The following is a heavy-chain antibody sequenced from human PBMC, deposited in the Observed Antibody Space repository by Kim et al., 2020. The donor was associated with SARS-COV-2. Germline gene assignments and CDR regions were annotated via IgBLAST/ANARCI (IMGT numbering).Heavy chain of an antibody. Sequence: SETLSLTFTVSGGSISSYYWSWIRQPPGKGLEWIGYIYYSGSTNYNPSLKSRVTISVDTSKNQFSLKLSSVTAADTAVYYCATAKGVYDSSGYYSPHFDYWGQGTLVTVSS. CDR1: GGSISSYY. D-gene: IGHD3-22*01. CDR3: ATAKGVYDSSGYYSPHFDY. V-gene: IGHV4-59*08. J-gene: IGHJ4*02. CDR2: IYYSGST.